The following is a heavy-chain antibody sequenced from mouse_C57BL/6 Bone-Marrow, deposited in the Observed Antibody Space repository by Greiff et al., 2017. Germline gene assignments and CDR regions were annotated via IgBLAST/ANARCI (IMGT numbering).Heavy chain of an antibody. D-gene: IGHD2-2*01. CDR3: ARGDDDGRFDY. CDR1: GYTFTDYY. CDR2: IYPCSGDT. V-gene: IGHV1-76*01. Sequence: VQLQQSGAELVRPGASVKLSCKASGYTFTDYYMNWVKQRPGHGLEWIGKIYPCSGDTYYNEKFKGKATLTAEKSSSTAYMQLSSLTSADSAGYFCARGDDDGRFDYWGQGTTLTVSS. J-gene: IGHJ2*01.